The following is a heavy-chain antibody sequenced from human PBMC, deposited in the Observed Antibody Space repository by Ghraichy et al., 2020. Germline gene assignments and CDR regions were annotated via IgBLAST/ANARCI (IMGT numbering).Heavy chain of an antibody. CDR2: INQDGGEQ. V-gene: IGHV3-7*03. D-gene: IGHD1-14*01. CDR1: EITFSSHW. Sequence: GGSLRLSCVVSEITFSSHWMHWVRQAPGEGLEWVANINQDGGEQYYAASVKGRFTISRDNAKNSLYLQMNSLRAEDSAVYYCGDFAEGLVYWGRGTLVTGSS. J-gene: IGHJ4*02. CDR3: GDFAEGLVY.